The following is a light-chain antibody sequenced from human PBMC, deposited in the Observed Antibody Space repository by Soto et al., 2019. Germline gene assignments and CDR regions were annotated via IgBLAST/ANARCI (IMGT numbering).Light chain of an antibody. Sequence: EIVLTQSPGTLSLSPGERATLSCRASQTVNNNYLAWYQQKPGQSPRLLMYGASSRATDIPVRFSGSGSGTDFTLTITSLETEDVAVYYCQQYGGSPLTFGPGTQVDLK. CDR1: QTVNNNY. CDR2: GAS. J-gene: IGKJ3*01. CDR3: QQYGGSPLT. V-gene: IGKV3-20*01.